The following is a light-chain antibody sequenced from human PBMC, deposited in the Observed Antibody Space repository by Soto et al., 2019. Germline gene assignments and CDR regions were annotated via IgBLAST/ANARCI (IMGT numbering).Light chain of an antibody. J-gene: IGLJ1*01. CDR1: SSNIGRNP. Sequence: QSVLTQPPSASGTPGQGVTISCSGSSSNIGRNPVNWYQVLPGTAPKLLIYGHHQRPSGVPDRFSGSKSGYSASLAISGLQSEDEADYYCAARDDSLNGLYVFGTGTKLTVL. CDR2: GHH. CDR3: AARDDSLNGLYV. V-gene: IGLV1-44*01.